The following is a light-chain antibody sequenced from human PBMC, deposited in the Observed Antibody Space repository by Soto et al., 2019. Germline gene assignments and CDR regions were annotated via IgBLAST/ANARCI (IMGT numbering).Light chain of an antibody. J-gene: IGKJ2*01. CDR1: QSVSSN. CDR3: QQYNNWPRT. Sequence: EIVMTQSPATLSVSPGERATLSCRASQSVSSNLAWYQQKPGQAPRLLIYGASTRATGIPARFRGSGSGTEFTLTISSLQSEDFAVYYCQQYNNWPRTFGQVTKLEIK. V-gene: IGKV3-15*01. CDR2: GAS.